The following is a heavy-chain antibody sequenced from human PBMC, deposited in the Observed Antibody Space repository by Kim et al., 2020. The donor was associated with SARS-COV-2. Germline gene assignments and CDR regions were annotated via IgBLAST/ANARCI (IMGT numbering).Heavy chain of an antibody. J-gene: IGHJ4*02. Sequence: GGSLRLSCAASGFTFSSYDMHWVRQAPGKGLEWVSAIGTAGDTSYPGSVKGRCTISRENAKNSLYLQMNSLRAGDTAVYYCARAPAYYDSSGYYYLPDYWGQGTLVTVSS. CDR2: IGTAGDT. V-gene: IGHV3-13*01. CDR1: GFTFSSYD. CDR3: ARAPAYYDSSGYYYLPDY. D-gene: IGHD3-22*01.